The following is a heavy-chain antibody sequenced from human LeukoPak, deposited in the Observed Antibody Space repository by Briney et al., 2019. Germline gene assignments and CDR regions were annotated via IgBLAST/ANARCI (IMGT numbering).Heavy chain of an antibody. D-gene: IGHD3-10*01. J-gene: IGHJ3*02. V-gene: IGHV3-23*01. CDR3: AKDPYGSSDAFDI. Sequence: GGSLRPSCAASGFTFSSYGMSWVRQAPGKGLEWVSAISGSGYSTYYADSVKGRFTISRDNSKDSLYLQMNSLRAEDTAVYYCAKDPYGSSDAFDIWGQGTMVTVSS. CDR1: GFTFSSYG. CDR2: ISGSGYST.